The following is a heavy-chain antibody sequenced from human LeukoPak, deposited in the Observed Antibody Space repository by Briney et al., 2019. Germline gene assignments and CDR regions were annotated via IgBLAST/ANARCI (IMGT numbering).Heavy chain of an antibody. Sequence: GESLKISCKGSGYSFTSYWIGWVRQMPGKGLEWMGIIYPGDSDTRYSPSFQGQVTISADKSISTAYLQWSSLKASDTAMYYCERSSTRFFSGNDAFDIWGQGTMVTVSS. CDR3: ERSSTRFFSGNDAFDI. CDR2: IYPGDSDT. V-gene: IGHV5-51*01. D-gene: IGHD2-2*01. J-gene: IGHJ3*02. CDR1: GYSFTSYW.